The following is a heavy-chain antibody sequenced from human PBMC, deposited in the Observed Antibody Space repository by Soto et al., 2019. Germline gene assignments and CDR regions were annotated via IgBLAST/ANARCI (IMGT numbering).Heavy chain of an antibody. CDR1: GYTFTSYD. J-gene: IGHJ6*03. V-gene: IGHV1-8*01. D-gene: IGHD2-2*01. CDR3: AREGCSSTSCVPYYYYYIDV. Sequence: ASVKVSCKASGYTFTSYDINWVGQATGQGLEWMGWMNPNSGNTGYAQKFQGRVTMTRNTSISTAYMELSSLRSEDTAVYYCAREGCSSTSCVPYYYYYIDVWGQGTPVTVSS. CDR2: MNPNSGNT.